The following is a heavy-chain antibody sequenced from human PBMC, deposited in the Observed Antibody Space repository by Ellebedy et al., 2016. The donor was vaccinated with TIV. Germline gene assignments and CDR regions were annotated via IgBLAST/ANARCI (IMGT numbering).Heavy chain of an antibody. CDR1: GYTFTSYA. Sequence: AASVNVSCKASGYTFTSYALHWLRQAPGQRLEWMGWINAGNGNTKYSQKFQGRVTITRDTSASTAYMELSSLRSEDTAVYYCAMPVVAAHDAFDIWGQGTMVTVSS. J-gene: IGHJ3*02. V-gene: IGHV1-3*01. CDR3: AMPVVAAHDAFDI. D-gene: IGHD2-15*01. CDR2: INAGNGNT.